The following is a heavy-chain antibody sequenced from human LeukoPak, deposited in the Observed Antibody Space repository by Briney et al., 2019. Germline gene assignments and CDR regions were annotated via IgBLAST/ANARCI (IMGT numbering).Heavy chain of an antibody. V-gene: IGHV4-31*03. D-gene: IGHD6-13*01. CDR3: ARRGIAAAGV. Sequence: SQTLSHTCTVSGGSISSGGYYWSWIRQHPGKGLEWIGYIYYSGSTYYNPSLKSRVTISVDTSKNQFSLKLSSVTAADTAVYYCARRGIAAAGVWGQGTLVTVSS. CDR2: IYYSGST. J-gene: IGHJ4*02. CDR1: GGSISSGGYY.